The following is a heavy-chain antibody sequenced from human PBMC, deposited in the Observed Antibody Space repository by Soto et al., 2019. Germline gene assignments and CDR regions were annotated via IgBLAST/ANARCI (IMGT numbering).Heavy chain of an antibody. V-gene: IGHV4-31*03. J-gene: IGHJ4*02. CDR3: ARAEAAADDYYDSSGLDY. CDR1: GGSINSGGYF. Sequence: PSETLSLTCSVSGGSINSGGYFWSWIRQHPGKGLECIGYIYHSGITYYNPSLKSRVTISVDTSKNQFSLKLRPVTASDTAAYYCARAEAAADDYYDSSGLDYWGKGHLVIVSS. CDR2: IYHSGIT. D-gene: IGHD3-22*01.